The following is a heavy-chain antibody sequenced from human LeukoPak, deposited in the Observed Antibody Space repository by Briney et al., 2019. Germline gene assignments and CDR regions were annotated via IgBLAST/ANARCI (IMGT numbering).Heavy chain of an antibody. Sequence: GASLKISYKGSGSSFTSYWIGWVRQMPGKGLEWMGIIYPGDSDTRYSTSFQGQGTISADKSISTAYLQWSSLKASDTAMDYCASLTHSGSYYYYYVMDVWGKGTTVTVSS. CDR3: ASLTHSGSYYYYYVMDV. J-gene: IGHJ6*04. V-gene: IGHV5-51*01. CDR1: GSSFTSYW. CDR2: IYPGDSDT. D-gene: IGHD1-26*01.